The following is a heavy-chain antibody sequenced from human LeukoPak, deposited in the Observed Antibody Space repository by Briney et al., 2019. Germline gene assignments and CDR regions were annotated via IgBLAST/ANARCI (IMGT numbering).Heavy chain of an antibody. CDR2: ISGGGSST. D-gene: IGHD3-22*01. CDR3: AHTDSYYFDSGMVS. J-gene: IGHJ5*02. Sequence: PGGSLRLSCTASGFGFSNYAMNWVRQAPGKGLEWVSVISGGGSSTNYADSVKGRFTISRENSKNTLYLQMNSLRAEDTAVYYCAHTDSYYFDSGMVSWGQGALVTVSS. CDR1: GFGFSNYA. V-gene: IGHV3-23*01.